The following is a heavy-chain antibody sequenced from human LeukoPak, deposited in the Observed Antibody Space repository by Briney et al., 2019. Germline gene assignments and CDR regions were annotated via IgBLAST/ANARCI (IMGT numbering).Heavy chain of an antibody. CDR1: GFTFNTLA. CDR2: INARGFIT. CDR3: VNHITAMIRGRLDH. V-gene: IGHV3-23*01. D-gene: IGHD5-18*01. Sequence: QPGGSLRLSCAASGFTFNTLAMSWVRQAPGKGLEWVSAINARGFITYYADSVKGRFTISRDSSKNTLFLQMNSLSVEDTATYYCVNHITAMIRGRLDHWGQGILVSVSS. J-gene: IGHJ4*02.